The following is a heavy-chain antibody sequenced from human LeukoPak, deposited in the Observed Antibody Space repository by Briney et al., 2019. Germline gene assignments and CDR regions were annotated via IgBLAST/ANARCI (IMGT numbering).Heavy chain of an antibody. J-gene: IGHJ5*02. D-gene: IGHD3-10*01. Sequence: GASVKVSCKASGYTFTNYGISWVRQAPGQGLEWMGWISAYNGNTNYAQKLQGGVTMTTDTSTSTAYMELRSLGSDDTAVYYCARDAFRYFGSGSYYVGSWFDPWGQGTLVTVSS. CDR2: ISAYNGNT. CDR1: GYTFTNYG. CDR3: ARDAFRYFGSGSYYVGSWFDP. V-gene: IGHV1-18*01.